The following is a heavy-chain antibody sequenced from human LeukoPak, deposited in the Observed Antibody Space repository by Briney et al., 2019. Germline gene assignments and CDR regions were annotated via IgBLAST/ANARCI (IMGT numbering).Heavy chain of an antibody. CDR3: ARHEEATHLFDY. V-gene: IGHV4-4*09. D-gene: IGHD5-12*01. CDR2: IYTSGST. Sequence: PSETLSLTCTVSGGSISSYYWSWIRQPPGKGLEWIGYIYTSGSTNYNPSLKSRVTISVDTSKNQFSLKLSPVTAADTAVYYCARHEEATHLFDYWGQGTLVTVFS. CDR1: GGSISSYY. J-gene: IGHJ4*02.